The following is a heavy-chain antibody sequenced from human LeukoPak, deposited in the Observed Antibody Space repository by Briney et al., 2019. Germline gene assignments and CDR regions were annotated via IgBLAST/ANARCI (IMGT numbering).Heavy chain of an antibody. V-gene: IGHV3-11*04. D-gene: IGHD1-26*01. CDR3: ASLVGATENYYGMDV. CDR1: GFTFSDYY. J-gene: IGHJ6*02. Sequence: GGSLRPSCAASGFTFSDYYMSWIRQAPGKGLEWVSYISSSSSTIYYADSVKGRFTISRDNAKNSLYLQMNSLRAEDTAVYYCASLVGATENYYGMDVWGQGTTVTVSS. CDR2: ISSSSSTI.